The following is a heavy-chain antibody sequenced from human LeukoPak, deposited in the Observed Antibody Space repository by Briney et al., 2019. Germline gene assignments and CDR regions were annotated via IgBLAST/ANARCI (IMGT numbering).Heavy chain of an antibody. J-gene: IGHJ3*02. CDR1: GFTFSSYG. CDR2: ISYDGSNK. V-gene: IGHV3-30*03. Sequence: GGSLRLSCAASGFTFSSYGMHWVRQAPGKGLEWVAVISYDGSNKYYADSVKGRFTISRDNSKNTLYLQMSSLRAEDTAVYYCVSSIVGATHAFDIWGQGTMVTVSS. CDR3: VSSIVGATHAFDI. D-gene: IGHD1-26*01.